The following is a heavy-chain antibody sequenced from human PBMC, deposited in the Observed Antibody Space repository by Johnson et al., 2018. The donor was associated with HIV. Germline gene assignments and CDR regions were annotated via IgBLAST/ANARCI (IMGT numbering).Heavy chain of an antibody. CDR1: GFTFDDYG. D-gene: IGHD3-16*01. Sequence: VLLVESGGGVVRPGGSLRLSCAASGFTFDDYGMSWVRQAPGKGLEWVSGINWNGGSTGYADSVKGRGTISRDNSKNTLYLQMNSLRAEDTAVYYCAREFGDLRAFDIWGQGTIVTVSS. J-gene: IGHJ3*02. CDR2: INWNGGST. V-gene: IGHV3-20*04. CDR3: AREFGDLRAFDI.